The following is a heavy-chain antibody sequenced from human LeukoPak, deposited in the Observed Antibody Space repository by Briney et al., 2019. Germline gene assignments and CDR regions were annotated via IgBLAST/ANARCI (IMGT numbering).Heavy chain of an antibody. V-gene: IGHV3-43*01. CDR1: EFTFYGYT. CDR3: VRSSESHWRVFDS. Sequence: PGGSLRLSCGGSEFTFYGYTIHWVRQTPGKGLEWVSLISWDGGTTFYTDSVKGRFTISRDNSKNSLYLEMNSLKTEDSALYYCVRSSESHWRVFDSWGQGILVTVSS. CDR2: ISWDGGTT. J-gene: IGHJ5*01. D-gene: IGHD1-26*01.